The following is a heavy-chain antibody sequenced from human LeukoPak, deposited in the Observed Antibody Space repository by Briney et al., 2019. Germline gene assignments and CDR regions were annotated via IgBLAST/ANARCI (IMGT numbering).Heavy chain of an antibody. CDR1: GGSISSSNW. D-gene: IGHD5-12*01. V-gene: IGHV4-4*02. CDR2: IYHSGST. Sequence: KSSETLSLTCAVSGGSISSSNWWSWVRQPPGKGLEWIGEIYHSGSTNYNPSLKSRVTISVDESKNQFSLKLSSVTAADTAVYYCARDERTKIGGYDLNWFDPWGQGTLVTVSS. J-gene: IGHJ5*02. CDR3: ARDERTKIGGYDLNWFDP.